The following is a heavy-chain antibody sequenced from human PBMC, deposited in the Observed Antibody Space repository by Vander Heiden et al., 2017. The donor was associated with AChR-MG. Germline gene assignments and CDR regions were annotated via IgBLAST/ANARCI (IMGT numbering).Heavy chain of an antibody. V-gene: IGHV3-23*01. Sequence: ELLLLESGGGLVQPGGHLRLACAASGSTFSSYARRWVRQAPGKVLPWVSPISARGGSTYSADSVKGRFSCSRDNSKNTLYLQISSLRAEDTAVYYCARTRYSSGWWDYW. CDR1: GSTFSSYA. CDR3: ARTRYSSGWWDY. J-gene: IGHJ4*01. CDR2: ISARGGST. D-gene: IGHD6-19*01.